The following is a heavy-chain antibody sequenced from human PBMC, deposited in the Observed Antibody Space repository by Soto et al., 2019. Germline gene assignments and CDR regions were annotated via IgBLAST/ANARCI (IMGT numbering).Heavy chain of an antibody. Sequence: GGSLRLSCAASGFTFSSYGMHWVRQAPGKGLEWVAVISYDGSNKYYADSVKGRFTISRDNSKNTLYLQMNSLRAEDTAVYYCAKGWGQYCSGGSCYSMDAFDIWGQGTMVTVSS. J-gene: IGHJ3*02. CDR2: ISYDGSNK. CDR1: GFTFSSYG. D-gene: IGHD2-15*01. CDR3: AKGWGQYCSGGSCYSMDAFDI. V-gene: IGHV3-30*18.